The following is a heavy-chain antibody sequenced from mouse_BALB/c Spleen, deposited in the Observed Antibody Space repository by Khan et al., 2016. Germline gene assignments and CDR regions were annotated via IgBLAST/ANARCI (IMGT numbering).Heavy chain of an antibody. CDR2: LDPANGNT. D-gene: IGHD2-10*01. V-gene: IGHV14-1*02. CDR3: ARSYYGNYAWFAY. Sequence: VQLQQSGAELVRPGALVKLSCKASGLNIIHYYMHWVKQRPEQGLEWIGWLDPANGNTINDPKFQGKAIITADTSSNTVHLQPSSLTSEDTAVFFSARSYYGNYAWFAYGSQGTLITVSA. J-gene: IGHJ3*01. CDR1: GLNIIHYY.